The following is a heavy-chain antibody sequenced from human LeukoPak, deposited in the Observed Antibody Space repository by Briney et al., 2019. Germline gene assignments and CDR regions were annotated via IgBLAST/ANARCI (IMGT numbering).Heavy chain of an antibody. CDR3: ARWGSIAVARFDY. CDR2: IYYTGST. D-gene: IGHD6-19*01. Sequence: SETLSLTCTVSGGSISNYYCSWIRHPPGQGLERIGYIYYTGSTNYNPSLTSRVNISVDTSKNQFSLNLTSVTAADTAVYYCARWGSIAVARFDYWGQGTLVTVSS. CDR1: GGSISNYY. J-gene: IGHJ4*02. V-gene: IGHV4-59*01.